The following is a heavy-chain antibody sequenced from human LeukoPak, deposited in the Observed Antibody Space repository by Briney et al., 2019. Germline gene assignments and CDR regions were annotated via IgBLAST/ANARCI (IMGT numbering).Heavy chain of an antibody. Sequence: SVKVSCMASGGTFSSYAISWVRQAPGQGLEWMGRIIIIFGIPNYAQKFQGRVMITAHKSTSTAYMELNSLRSEDRAVYYCARDRGGSYSIGWNGYNWFDPWGKGNLVTVSS. V-gene: IGHV1-69*04. J-gene: IGHJ5*02. CDR2: IIIIFGIP. D-gene: IGHD6-19*01. CDR3: ARDRGGSYSIGWNGYNWFDP. CDR1: GGTFSSYA.